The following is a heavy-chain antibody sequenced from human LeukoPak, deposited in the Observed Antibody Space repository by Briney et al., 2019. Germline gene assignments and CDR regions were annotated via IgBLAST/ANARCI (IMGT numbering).Heavy chain of an antibody. CDR3: ARPPTYHDSSGSSRGAFDI. J-gene: IGHJ3*02. CDR2: FHYSGIS. Sequence: SETLSLTCTVSGASISSSNSYWDWIRQTPGKGLEWIGSFHYSGISYYNPSLKTRVTISVDTSRNQFSLNLTSVTAADTAVYYCARPPTYHDSSGSSRGAFDIWGQGTMVTVSS. V-gene: IGHV4-39*01. CDR1: GASISSSNSY. D-gene: IGHD3-22*01.